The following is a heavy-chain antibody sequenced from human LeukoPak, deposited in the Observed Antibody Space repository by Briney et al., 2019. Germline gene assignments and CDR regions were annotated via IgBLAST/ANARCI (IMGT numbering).Heavy chain of an antibody. J-gene: IGHJ4*02. D-gene: IGHD2-2*01. V-gene: IGHV3-30*02. CDR3: AKGYCSSTSCSHDYFDY. Sequence: GGSLRLSCAASGFTFSGYGMHWVRQAPGKGLEWVAFIRYDGSNKYYADSVKGRFTISRDNSKNTLYLQMNSLRAEDTAVYYCAKGYCSSTSCSHDYFDYWGQGTLVTVSS. CDR2: IRYDGSNK. CDR1: GFTFSGYG.